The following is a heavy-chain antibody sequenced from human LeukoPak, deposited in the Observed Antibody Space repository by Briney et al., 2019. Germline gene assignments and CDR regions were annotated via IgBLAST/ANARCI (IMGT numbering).Heavy chain of an antibody. CDR2: IYYSGST. D-gene: IGHD4-23*01. Sequence: PSETLSLTCTVSGDSISSSSYYWGWIRQPPGKELEWIGSIYYSGSTYYNPSINSRVTISVDTSKNQFSLKLSSVTAANTAVYYCARDYLGRNPDAFDIWGQGTMVTVSS. CDR1: GDSISSSSYY. J-gene: IGHJ3*02. V-gene: IGHV4-39*07. CDR3: ARDYLGRNPDAFDI.